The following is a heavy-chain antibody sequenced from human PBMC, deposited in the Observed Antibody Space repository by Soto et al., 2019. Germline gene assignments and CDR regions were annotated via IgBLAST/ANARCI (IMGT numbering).Heavy chain of an antibody. V-gene: IGHV3-33*01. Sequence: GGSLRLSCAASGFTFSSYGMHWVRQAPGKGLEWVAVIWYDGSNKYYADSVKGRFTISRDNSKNTLYLQMNSLRAEDTAVYYCARDPNWNYLSRVAHPFDYWGQGTLVTVSS. J-gene: IGHJ4*02. CDR3: ARDPNWNYLSRVAHPFDY. CDR1: GFTFSSYG. CDR2: IWYDGSNK. D-gene: IGHD1-7*01.